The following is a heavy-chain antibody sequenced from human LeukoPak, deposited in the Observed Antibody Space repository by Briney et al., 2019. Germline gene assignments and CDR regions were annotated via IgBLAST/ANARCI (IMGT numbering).Heavy chain of an antibody. CDR3: ARDTRRADGYSDF. V-gene: IGHV1-2*02. J-gene: IGHJ4*02. CDR2: INPNSGGT. D-gene: IGHD5-24*01. CDR1: GYTFTDYY. Sequence: ASVKVSSKASGYTFTDYYMHWVRQAPGQGLEWMGWINPNSGGTNSAQKFQDRVTMTRDTSITTAYMELSRLTSDDTAVYYCARDTRRADGYSDFWGQGTLVTVSS.